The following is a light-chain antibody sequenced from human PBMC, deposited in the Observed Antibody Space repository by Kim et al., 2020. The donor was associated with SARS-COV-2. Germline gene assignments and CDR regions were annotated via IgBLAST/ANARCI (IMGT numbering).Light chain of an antibody. Sequence: ASVKVTCTLSSGHSSYAIAWHQQQPEQGTRYLMKVNSDGSHSKGDGIPDRFSASGSGAERYLTISSLQSEDEADYYCQTWDTGIRVFGGGTQLTVL. CDR2: VNSDGSH. J-gene: IGLJ3*02. CDR1: SGHSSYA. V-gene: IGLV4-69*01. CDR3: QTWDTGIRV.